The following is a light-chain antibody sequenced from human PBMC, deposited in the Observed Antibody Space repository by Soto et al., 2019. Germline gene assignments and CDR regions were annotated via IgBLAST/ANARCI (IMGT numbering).Light chain of an antibody. V-gene: IGKV1-33*01. CDR1: QDISNY. J-gene: IGKJ4*01. Sequence: DIQMTQSPSSLSASVGDRVTITCQASQDISNYLNGYQQKPGKAPKLLIYDASNLETGVPSRFSGSGSGTDFTFTISSLQPEDIATYYCQQYDNLPLTFGGGTKVDIK. CDR3: QQYDNLPLT. CDR2: DAS.